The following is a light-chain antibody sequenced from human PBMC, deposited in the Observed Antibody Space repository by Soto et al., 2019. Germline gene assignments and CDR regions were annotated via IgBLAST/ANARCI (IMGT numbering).Light chain of an antibody. CDR2: GAS. CDR3: QQYNSPLNT. Sequence: RSPGTLSLSPGEGATLSCSASETIRNNYLAWYQQKPGQAPRPLIYGASVRATGVPDRFSGTGSGTDFTLTISRLAPKGYADSYCQQYNSPLNTFVHGKRLATK. V-gene: IGKV3-20*01. J-gene: IGKJ5*01. CDR1: ETIRNNY.